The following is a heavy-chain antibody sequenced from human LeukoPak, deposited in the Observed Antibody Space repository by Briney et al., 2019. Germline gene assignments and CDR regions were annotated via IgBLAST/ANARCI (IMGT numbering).Heavy chain of an antibody. CDR1: GFTFSSYA. D-gene: IGHD6-13*01. J-gene: IGHJ3*02. CDR3: ARDTSLSIAAAGPDAFDI. CDR2: ISYDGSNK. Sequence: PGGSLRLSCAASGFTFSSYAMHWVRQAPGKGLEWVAVISYDGSNKYYADSVKGRFTISRDNSKNTLYLQMNSLRAEDTAVYYCARDTSLSIAAAGPDAFDIWGQGTMVTVSS. V-gene: IGHV3-30-3*01.